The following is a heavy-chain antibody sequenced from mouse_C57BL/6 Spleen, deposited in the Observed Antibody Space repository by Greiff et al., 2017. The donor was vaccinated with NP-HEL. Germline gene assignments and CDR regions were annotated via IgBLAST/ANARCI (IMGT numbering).Heavy chain of an antibody. J-gene: IGHJ4*01. V-gene: IGHV1-69*01. CDR2: IDPSDSYT. CDR1: GYTFTSYW. CDR3: ARGGSGLYAMDY. D-gene: IGHD3-2*02. Sequence: VQLQQPGAELVMPGASVKLSCKASGYTFTSYWMHWVKQRPGQGLEWIGEIDPSDSYTNYNQKFKGKSTLTVDKSSSTAYMQLSSLTSEDSAVYYCARGGSGLYAMDYWGQGTSVTVSS.